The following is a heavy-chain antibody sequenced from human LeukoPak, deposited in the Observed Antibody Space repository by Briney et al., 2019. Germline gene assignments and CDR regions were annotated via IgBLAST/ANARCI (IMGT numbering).Heavy chain of an antibody. V-gene: IGHV3-15*01. CDR1: GFTFSNAR. CDR3: TTDSETYYSDTSGYYYGSFDY. CDR2: IKSKTDGGTT. Sequence: GGALRLSCAASGFTFSNARMNWVRQAPGKGLEWVGRIKSKTDGGTTDYAAPVKGRFIISRDDSKNTLYLQMNSLKTEDTAVYYCTTDSETYYSDTSGYYYGSFDYWGQGTLVTVSS. J-gene: IGHJ4*02. D-gene: IGHD3-22*01.